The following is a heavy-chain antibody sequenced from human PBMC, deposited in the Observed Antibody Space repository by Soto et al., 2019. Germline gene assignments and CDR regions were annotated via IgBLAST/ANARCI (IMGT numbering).Heavy chain of an antibody. CDR3: AGITIFGVVIEPYYYYGMDV. D-gene: IGHD3-3*01. J-gene: IGHJ6*02. Sequence: GASVKVSCKASGGTFSSYAISWVRQAPGQGLEWMGGIIPIFGTANYAQKFQGRVTITADESTSTAYMELSSLRSEDTAVYYCAGITIFGVVIEPYYYYGMDVWGQGTTVTVSS. CDR2: IIPIFGTA. V-gene: IGHV1-69*13. CDR1: GGTFSSYA.